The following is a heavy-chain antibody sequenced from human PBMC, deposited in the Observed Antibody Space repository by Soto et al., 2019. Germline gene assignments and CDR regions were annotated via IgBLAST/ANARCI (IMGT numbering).Heavy chain of an antibody. J-gene: IGHJ4*02. CDR3: AKGRRSGSYRSRGFDY. V-gene: IGHV3-23*01. Sequence: EVQLLESGGGLVQPGGSLRLSCAASEFTFTSYAMSWVRQAPGKGLEWVSDISGSADSTYYADSVKGRFTISRDNSKNTLYLQMNSLRADDTAVYYCAKGRRSGSYRSRGFDYWGQGTLVTVSS. D-gene: IGHD1-26*01. CDR1: EFTFTSYA. CDR2: ISGSADST.